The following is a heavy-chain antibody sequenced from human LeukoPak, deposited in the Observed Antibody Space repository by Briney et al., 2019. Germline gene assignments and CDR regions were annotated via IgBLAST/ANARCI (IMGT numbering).Heavy chain of an antibody. CDR3: AKEDLAYCAGDCYPVGFDF. CDR1: GFTFSSYA. CDR2: ISGSGGST. D-gene: IGHD2-21*01. Sequence: PGGSLRLSCAASGFTFSSYAMSWVRQAPGKGLEWVSGISGSGGSTYYADSVKGRFTISRDNSKKKLYLQMNSLRDEDTAVYHCAKEDLAYCAGDCYPVGFDFWGQGTLVTVSS. J-gene: IGHJ4*02. V-gene: IGHV3-23*01.